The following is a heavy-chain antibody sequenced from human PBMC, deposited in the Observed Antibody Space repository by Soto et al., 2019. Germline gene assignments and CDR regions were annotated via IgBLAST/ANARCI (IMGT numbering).Heavy chain of an antibody. Sequence: EVQLLESGGGFVQPGGSLRLSCAASGFTFSSYAMSWVRQAPGKGLEWVLGISGSGGTTYYADSVQGRFTVSRDNSKNTLYLQMNSLTAEDTAVYYCAKVVRPTMVWDAMDVWGQGATVTVSS. J-gene: IGHJ6*02. CDR1: GFTFSSYA. D-gene: IGHD3-10*01. V-gene: IGHV3-23*01. CDR2: ISGSGGTT. CDR3: AKVVRPTMVWDAMDV.